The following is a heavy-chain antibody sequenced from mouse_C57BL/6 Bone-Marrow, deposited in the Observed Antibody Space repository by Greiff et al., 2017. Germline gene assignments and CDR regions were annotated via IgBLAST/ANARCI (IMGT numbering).Heavy chain of an antibody. Sequence: VKLMESGAELVRPGASVKLSCKASGYTFTDYYINWVKQRPGQGLEWIARIYPGSGNTYYNEKFKGKATLTAEKSSSTAYMQLSSLTSEDSAVYFCARGGYYDAYWGQGTLVTASA. CDR3: ARGGYYDAY. D-gene: IGHD2-3*01. J-gene: IGHJ3*01. CDR1: GYTFTDYY. V-gene: IGHV1-76*01. CDR2: IYPGSGNT.